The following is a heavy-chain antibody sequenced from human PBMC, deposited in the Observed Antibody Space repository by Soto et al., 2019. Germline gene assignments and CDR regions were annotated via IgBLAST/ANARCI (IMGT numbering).Heavy chain of an antibody. J-gene: IGHJ4*02. Sequence: SETLSLTCTVSGGSVTNSSYYWGWIRQSPGKGLEWIGGVYYRGRSYSKSSVKSRVTISVGTSKNRFSLSLNSVTASDTAVYFCVSQRTTVPTQAYFDYWGPGALVTVSS. CDR3: VSQRTTVPTQAYFDY. CDR2: VYYRGRS. D-gene: IGHD4-17*01. V-gene: IGHV4-39*01. CDR1: GGSVTNSSYY.